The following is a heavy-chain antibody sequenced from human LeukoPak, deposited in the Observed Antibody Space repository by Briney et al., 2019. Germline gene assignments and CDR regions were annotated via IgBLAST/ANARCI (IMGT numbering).Heavy chain of an antibody. Sequence: SETLSLTCAVYGGSFSGYYWSWIRQPPGKGLEWIGEINHSGSTNYNPSLKSRVTISVDTSKNQFSLKLSSVTAADTAVYYCARAYGSGSYAVWFGPWGQGTLVTVSS. CDR2: INHSGST. D-gene: IGHD3-10*01. J-gene: IGHJ5*02. CDR3: ARAYGSGSYAVWFGP. V-gene: IGHV4-34*01. CDR1: GGSFSGYY.